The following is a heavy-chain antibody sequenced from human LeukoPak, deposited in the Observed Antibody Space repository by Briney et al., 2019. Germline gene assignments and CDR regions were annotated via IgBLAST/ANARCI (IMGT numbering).Heavy chain of an antibody. J-gene: IGHJ4*02. D-gene: IGHD1-26*01. V-gene: IGHV3-11*04. Sequence: PGGSLRLSREASGFSFSNYFISWIRQAPGKGLEWVSYITNSGRSTNYADAVKGRFTISRDNAKKSVYLEMTDLRAEDTAVYYCAREASGNYHVFDSWGQGTLVTVSS. CDR3: AREASGNYHVFDS. CDR1: GFSFSNYF. CDR2: ITNSGRST.